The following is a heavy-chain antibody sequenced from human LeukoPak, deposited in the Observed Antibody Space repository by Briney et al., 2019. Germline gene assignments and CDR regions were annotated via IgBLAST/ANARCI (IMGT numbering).Heavy chain of an antibody. CDR3: AREGGFHYDSSGDAFDI. J-gene: IGHJ3*02. CDR2: ISSNGAYI. Sequence: GSLRLSCAASGFTFSRFTMNLVRQAPGKGLEWVSSISSNGAYIYYADSLRGRLTISRDNAKNSLYLQVNRLGAEDTAVYYCAREGGFHYDSSGDAFDIWGQGTMVTVSS. D-gene: IGHD3-22*01. V-gene: IGHV3-21*01. CDR1: GFTFSRFT.